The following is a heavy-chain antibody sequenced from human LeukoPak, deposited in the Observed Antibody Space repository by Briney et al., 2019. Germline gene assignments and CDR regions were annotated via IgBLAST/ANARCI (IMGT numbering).Heavy chain of an antibody. CDR3: ARGAPVYSSSSRTFDY. CDR1: GFTFSSYW. J-gene: IGHJ4*02. CDR2: INSDGSST. V-gene: IGHV3-74*01. Sequence: GGSLRLSCAASGFTFSSYWMHWVRQAPGKGLVWVSRINSDGSSTSYADPVKGRFTISRDNAKNTLYLQMNSLRAEDTAVYYCARGAPVYSSSSRTFDYWGQGTLVTVSS. D-gene: IGHD6-6*01.